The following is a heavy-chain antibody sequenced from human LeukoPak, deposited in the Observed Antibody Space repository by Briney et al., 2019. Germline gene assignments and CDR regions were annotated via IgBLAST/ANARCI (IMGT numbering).Heavy chain of an antibody. D-gene: IGHD2-2*01. Sequence: SETLSLTCTVSGGSISSGDYYWGWLRQPPGRGREWVGWIYYTGSTYYNPSLKSRVTISVDTYKNQFSLKLSSVTAADTAVYYWAGSQSGIVVVPAARFEYWGQGTLVTVSS. V-gene: IGHV4-30-4*01. CDR1: GGSISSGDYY. J-gene: IGHJ4*02. CDR3: AGSQSGIVVVPAARFEY. CDR2: IYYTGST.